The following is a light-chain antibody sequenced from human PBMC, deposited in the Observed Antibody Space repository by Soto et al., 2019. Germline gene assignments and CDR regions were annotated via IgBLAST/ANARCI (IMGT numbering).Light chain of an antibody. J-gene: IGLJ3*02. Sequence: QSVLTQLPSASGTPGQRVTISCSGSSSNIGINAVNWYQQLPGTAPKLLIYGNNQRPSGVADRFSGSKSGTSASLAISGLQSDDETDYYCATWDDTLNGVVFGGGTKLTVL. CDR1: SSNIGINA. V-gene: IGLV1-44*01. CDR2: GNN. CDR3: ATWDDTLNGVV.